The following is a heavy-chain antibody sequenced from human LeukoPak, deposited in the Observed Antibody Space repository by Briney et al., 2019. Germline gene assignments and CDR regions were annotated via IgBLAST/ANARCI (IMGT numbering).Heavy chain of an antibody. D-gene: IGHD3-10*01. CDR3: TRVGRPIYDY. J-gene: IGHJ4*02. CDR2: INSDGSST. V-gene: IGHV3-74*01. CDR1: GFTFSNYW. Sequence: GGSLRLSCAVSGFTFSNYWMHWVGQAPGKGLVWVSRINSDGSSTNYADSVKGRFTISRDNTKNTLYLQMNSLSAEDTAVYFCTRVGRPIYDYWGQGTLVTVSS.